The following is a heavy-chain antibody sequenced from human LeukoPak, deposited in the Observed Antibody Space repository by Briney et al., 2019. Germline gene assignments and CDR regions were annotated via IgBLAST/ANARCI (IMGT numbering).Heavy chain of an antibody. V-gene: IGHV3-30*02. CDR2: IRDDGSNQ. CDR1: GFSFSIYG. D-gene: IGHD6-19*01. CDR3: AKDRSFSSGPDY. Sequence: PGGSLRLSCAASGFSFSIYGMHWVRQAPGKGLEWVAFIRDDGSNQYYAESVKGRFTISRDNSKDTLYLQLNSLRVEDTAEYYCAKDRSFSSGPDYWGQGTLVTVSS. J-gene: IGHJ4*02.